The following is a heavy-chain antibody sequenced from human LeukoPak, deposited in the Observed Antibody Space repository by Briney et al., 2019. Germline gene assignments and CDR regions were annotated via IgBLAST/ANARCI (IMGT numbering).Heavy chain of an antibody. D-gene: IGHD1-20*01. V-gene: IGHV1-18*01. J-gene: IGHJ4*02. CDR2: ISTYNGNT. CDR3: ARDRQYTWQEGDFDY. CDR1: GYTFTSYG. Sequence: GASVKVSCKASGYTFTSYGITCVRQAPGQGLEWMGWISTYNGNTNYAQKLQGRVTITTDTSTSTAYMELRSVRSADTAVYYCARDRQYTWQEGDFDYWGQGTLVTVSS.